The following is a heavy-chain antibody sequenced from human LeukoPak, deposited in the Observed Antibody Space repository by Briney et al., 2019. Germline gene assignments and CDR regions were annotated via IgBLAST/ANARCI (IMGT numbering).Heavy chain of an antibody. Sequence: LRLSCTASGFTFGDYAMSWFRQAPGKGLEWIGEINHSGSTNYNPSLKSRVTISVDTSKNQFSLKLSSVTGADTAVYYCARINQWGGFDYWGQGTLVTVSS. CDR1: GFTFGDYA. D-gene: IGHD3-16*01. CDR2: INHSGST. V-gene: IGHV4-34*01. J-gene: IGHJ4*02. CDR3: ARINQWGGFDY.